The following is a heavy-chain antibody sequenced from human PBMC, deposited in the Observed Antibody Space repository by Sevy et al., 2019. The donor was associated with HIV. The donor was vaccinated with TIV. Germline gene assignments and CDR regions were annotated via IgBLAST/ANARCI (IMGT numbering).Heavy chain of an antibody. CDR1: GFDFSIYS. Sequence: GGSLRLSCAASGFDFSIYSMSWVRQAPGNGLEWVSTLSFGCGKINYADSVKGRFTISRDNSKSSVYLQMNNMRVEDTAVYYCAREGCTKPHDYSGQGTMVTVSS. D-gene: IGHD2-8*01. J-gene: IGHJ4*02. CDR2: LSFGCGKI. CDR3: AREGCTKPHDY. V-gene: IGHV3-23*01.